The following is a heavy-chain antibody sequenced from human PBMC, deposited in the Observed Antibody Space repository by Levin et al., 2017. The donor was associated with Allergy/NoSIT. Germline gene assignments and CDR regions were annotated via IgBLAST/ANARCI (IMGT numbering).Heavy chain of an antibody. J-gene: IGHJ4*02. CDR3: ARASRRGSGSYYPGY. CDR2: INHSGST. CDR1: GGSFSGYY. V-gene: IGHV4-34*01. Sequence: SQTLSLTCAVYGGSFSGYYWSWLRQPPGKGLEWIGEINHSGSTNYNPSLKSRVTISVDTSKNQFSLKLSSVTAADTAVYYCARASRRGSGSYYPGYWGQGTLVTVSS. D-gene: IGHD3-10*01.